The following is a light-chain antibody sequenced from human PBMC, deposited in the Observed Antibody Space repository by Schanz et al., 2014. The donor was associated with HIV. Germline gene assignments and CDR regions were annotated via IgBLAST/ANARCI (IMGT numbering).Light chain of an antibody. CDR1: QGIRND. J-gene: IGKJ3*01. Sequence: MTQSPYRGEDRGGDRGKNTCHVSQGIRNDLGWYQQQPGKPPKLLIYTASSLLSGVPARFSGSGSGTDFTLTISSLQPEDFGTYYCLQDYNYPFSLGPGTKVEIK. CDR3: LQDYNYPFS. CDR2: TAS. V-gene: IGKV1-6*01.